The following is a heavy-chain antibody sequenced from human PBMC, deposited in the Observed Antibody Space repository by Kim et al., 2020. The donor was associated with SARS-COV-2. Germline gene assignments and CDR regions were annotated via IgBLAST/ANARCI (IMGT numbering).Heavy chain of an antibody. V-gene: IGHV3-23*01. CDR3: AKIVTIHYCSGGSCYFATSWFDP. CDR1: GFTFSSYA. CDR2: ISGSGGST. J-gene: IGHJ5*02. Sequence: GGSLRLSCAASGFTFSSYAMSWVRQAPGKGLEWVSAISGSGGSTYYADSVKGRFTISRDNSKNTLYLQMNSLRAEDTAVYYCAKIVTIHYCSGGSCYFATSWFDPWGQGTLVTVSS. D-gene: IGHD2-15*01.